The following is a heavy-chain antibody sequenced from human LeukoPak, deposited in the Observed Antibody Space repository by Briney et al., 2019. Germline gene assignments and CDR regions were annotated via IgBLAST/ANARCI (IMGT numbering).Heavy chain of an antibody. J-gene: IGHJ6*04. D-gene: IGHD1-26*01. Sequence: GGSLRLSCAASGFTFSSYGMHWVRQAPGKGLEWVAVISYDGSNKYYADSVKGRFTISRDNSKNTLYLQMNSLRAEDTAVYCCAKVLGIVARHYYYYGMDVWGKGTTVTVSS. V-gene: IGHV3-30*18. CDR2: ISYDGSNK. CDR3: AKVLGIVARHYYYYGMDV. CDR1: GFTFSSYG.